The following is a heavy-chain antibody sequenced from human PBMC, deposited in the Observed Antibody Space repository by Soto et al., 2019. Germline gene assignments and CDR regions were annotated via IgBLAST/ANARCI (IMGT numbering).Heavy chain of an antibody. Sequence: SEIRSLTCSVSGGSISSGGYYWSWIRQHPGKGLEWIGYIYYSGSTYYNPSLKSRVTISVDTSKNQFSLKLSSVTAADTAVYYCASELIVGATNVYYGMDVWGQGTTVTVSS. J-gene: IGHJ6*02. CDR1: GGSISSGGYY. CDR2: IYYSGST. V-gene: IGHV4-31*03. CDR3: ASELIVGATNVYYGMDV. D-gene: IGHD1-26*01.